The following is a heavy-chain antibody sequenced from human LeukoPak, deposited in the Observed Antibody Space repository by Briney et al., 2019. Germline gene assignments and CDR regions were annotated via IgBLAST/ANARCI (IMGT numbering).Heavy chain of an antibody. CDR2: INPNSGGT. D-gene: IGHD2-2*01. CDR3: ARGGFNYCSSTSCYYFDY. J-gene: IGHJ4*02. Sequence: GASVKVSCKASGYTFTGYYMHWVRQAPGQGLEWMGWINPNSGGTNYAQKFQGWVTITADESTSTAYMELSSLRSEDTAVYYCARGGFNYCSSTSCYYFDYWGQGTLVTVSS. V-gene: IGHV1-2*04. CDR1: GYTFTGYY.